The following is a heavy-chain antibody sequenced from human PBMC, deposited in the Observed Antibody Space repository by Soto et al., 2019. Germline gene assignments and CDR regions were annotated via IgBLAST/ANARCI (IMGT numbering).Heavy chain of an antibody. J-gene: IGHJ5*02. CDR2: INHSGST. CDR3: ARGLHMVRGVIIGFVWFDP. V-gene: IGHV4-34*01. CDR1: GGSFSGYY. Sequence: PSETLSLTCAVYGGSFSGYYWSWIRQPPGKGLEWIGEINHSGSTNYNPSLKSRVTISVDTSKNQFSLKLSSVTAADTAVYYCARGLHMVRGVIIGFVWFDPWGQGTLVTVSS. D-gene: IGHD3-10*01.